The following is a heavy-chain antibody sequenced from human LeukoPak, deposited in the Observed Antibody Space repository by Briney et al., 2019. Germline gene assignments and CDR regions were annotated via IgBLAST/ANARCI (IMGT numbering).Heavy chain of an antibody. J-gene: IGHJ5*02. Sequence: SETLSLTCAVTGASFSSGGSSWAWLRQPPGKGLEWIGYIYHIVNTFYNPSLQSRVTISVDRAKNQVSLRLTSVTAADTAVYYCARDSYGLGSNYFDPWGQGTQVTVSS. CDR1: GASFSSGGSS. CDR2: IYHIVNT. D-gene: IGHD3-10*01. CDR3: ARDSYGLGSNYFDP. V-gene: IGHV4-30-2*01.